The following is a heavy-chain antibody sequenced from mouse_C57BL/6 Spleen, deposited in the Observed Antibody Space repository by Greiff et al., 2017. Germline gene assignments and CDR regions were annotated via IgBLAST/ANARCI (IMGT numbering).Heavy chain of an antibody. J-gene: IGHJ4*01. D-gene: IGHD2-5*01. Sequence: VQLQQSGPELVKPGASVKIPCKASGYTFTDYNMDWVKQSHGKSLEWIGDINPNNGGTIYNQKFKGKATLTVDKSSSTAYMELRSLTSEDTAVYYCARSGYSITGYYAMDYWGQGTSVTVSS. V-gene: IGHV1-18*01. CDR1: GYTFTDYN. CDR2: INPNNGGT. CDR3: ARSGYSITGYYAMDY.